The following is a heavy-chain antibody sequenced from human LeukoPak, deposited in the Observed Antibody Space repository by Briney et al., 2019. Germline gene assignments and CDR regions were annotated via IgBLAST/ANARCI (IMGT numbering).Heavy chain of an antibody. CDR2: IYPGDSDT. Sequence: GESLKISCKGSGYIFTSCSIGWVRQMPGKGLEWMGIIYPGDSDTRYSPSFQGQVTISADKSISTAYLQWSSLKASDTAMYYCARLRRGYDILTGYFDYWGQGTLVTVSS. D-gene: IGHD3-9*01. CDR1: GYIFTSCS. J-gene: IGHJ4*02. V-gene: IGHV5-51*01. CDR3: ARLRRGYDILTGYFDY.